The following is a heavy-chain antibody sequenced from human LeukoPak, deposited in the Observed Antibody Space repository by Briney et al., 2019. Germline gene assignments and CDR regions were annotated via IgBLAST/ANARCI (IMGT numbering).Heavy chain of an antibody. CDR3: ARVPGWELLDYFDY. Sequence: GGSLRLSCAASGFTFSSYWMSWVRQAPGKGLEWVANIKQDGSEKYYVDSVKGRFTISRDNAKNSLYLQMNSLRAEDTAVYYCARVPGWELLDYFDYWGQGTLVTVSS. CDR2: IKQDGSEK. J-gene: IGHJ4*02. V-gene: IGHV3-7*01. D-gene: IGHD1-26*01. CDR1: GFTFSSYW.